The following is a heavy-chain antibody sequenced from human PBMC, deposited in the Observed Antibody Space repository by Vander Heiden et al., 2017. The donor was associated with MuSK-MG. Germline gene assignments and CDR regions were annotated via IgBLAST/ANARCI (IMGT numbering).Heavy chain of an antibody. CDR3: ARSGIMITFGGVIASRFFDY. D-gene: IGHD3-16*02. CDR1: GGPFRGYY. V-gene: IGHV4-34*01. CDR2: INHSGST. J-gene: IGHJ4*02. Sequence: QVQLQQWGAGLLKPSETRSLTCAVYGGPFRGYYWSWIRQPPGKGLEWIGEINHSGSTNYNPSLKSRVTISVDTSKNQFSLKLSSVTAADTAVYYCARSGIMITFGGVIASRFFDYWGQGTLVTVSS.